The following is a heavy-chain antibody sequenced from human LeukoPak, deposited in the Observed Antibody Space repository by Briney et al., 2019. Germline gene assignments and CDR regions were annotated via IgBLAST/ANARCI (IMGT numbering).Heavy chain of an antibody. CDR2: ISHTDGS. CDR3: ARTPTVYLDA. V-gene: IGHV4-59*01. Sequence: SETLSLTCSVSGDSISRYYWTWIRQPPGKGLEWIGYISHTDGSKYDPSLRSRVFMSLDTSNNRLSLTLSSVTAADTATYYCARTPTVYLDAWGLGTLVTVSS. D-gene: IGHD1-26*01. J-gene: IGHJ4*02. CDR1: GDSISRYY.